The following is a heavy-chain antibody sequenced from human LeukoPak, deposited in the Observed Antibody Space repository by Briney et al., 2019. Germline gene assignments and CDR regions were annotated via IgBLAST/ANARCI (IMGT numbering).Heavy chain of an antibody. CDR3: AREVRVVSYYYMDV. D-gene: IGHD3-10*01. CDR2: IYNNEST. J-gene: IGHJ6*03. CDR1: GDAVYY. V-gene: IGHV4-4*07. Sequence: SETLSLTCTVSGDAVYYWNWIRQPAGKGLEWIGRIYNNESTWSNPSLKSRVSMSIDTSKNQFSLKLSSVTAADTAVYYCAREVRVVSYYYMDVWGKGTTVTVSS.